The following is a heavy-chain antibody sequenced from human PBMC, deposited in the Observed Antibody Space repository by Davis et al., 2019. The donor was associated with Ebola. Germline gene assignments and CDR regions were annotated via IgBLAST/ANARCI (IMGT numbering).Heavy chain of an antibody. J-gene: IGHJ6*03. Sequence: GESLKISCTASGFTFGDYAMSWVRQAPGKGLEWVGFIRSKAYGGTTEYAASVKGRFTISRDDSKSIAYLQMNSLKTEDTAVYYCTTVPAAINYYYYYMDVWGKGTTVTVSS. D-gene: IGHD2-2*01. V-gene: IGHV3-49*04. CDR1: GFTFGDYA. CDR2: IRSKAYGGTT. CDR3: TTVPAAINYYYYYMDV.